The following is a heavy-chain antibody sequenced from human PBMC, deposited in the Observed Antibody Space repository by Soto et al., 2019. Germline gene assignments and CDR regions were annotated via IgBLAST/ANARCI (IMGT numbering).Heavy chain of an antibody. CDR3: ARGPDPTYFDY. V-gene: IGHV1-18*01. J-gene: IGHJ4*02. CDR1: GYTFTNYG. Sequence: QVQLVQSGGEVEKPGASVKVSCKASGYTFTNYGINWVRQAPGLGLEWMGWIKVYNGNTNYAQKFQARVTRTTDTSTNSVYMERRSLRSDDTAVYYCARGPDPTYFDYWGQGTLVSVSS. CDR2: IKVYNGNT.